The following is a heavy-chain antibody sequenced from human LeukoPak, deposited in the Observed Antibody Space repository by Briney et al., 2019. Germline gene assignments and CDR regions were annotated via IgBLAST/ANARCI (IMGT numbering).Heavy chain of an antibody. CDR3: ARHPITIFGVVRYFDY. Sequence: SETLSLTCTVSGGSISSYYWSWIRQPPGKGLEWIGYIYYSGSTNYNPSLKSRVTISADTSKNQFSLKLSSVTAADTAVYYCARHPITIFGVVRYFDYWGQGTLVTVSS. D-gene: IGHD3-3*01. CDR1: GGSISSYY. V-gene: IGHV4-59*08. J-gene: IGHJ4*02. CDR2: IYYSGST.